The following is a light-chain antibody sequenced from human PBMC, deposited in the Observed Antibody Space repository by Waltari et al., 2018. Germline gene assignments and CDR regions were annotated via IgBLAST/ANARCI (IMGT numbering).Light chain of an antibody. CDR3: QQYYSTPGT. CDR2: GAS. CDR1: QSVLYSSNNKNY. J-gene: IGKJ3*01. Sequence: DIVMTQSPDSLAVSLGERATINCKSSQSVLYSSNNKNYLAWYQQKPGQPPKLLIYGASTRESGVPDRFSGSGSGTDFTLTISSLQAEDVAVYYCQQYYSTPGTFGPGTKVDIK. V-gene: IGKV4-1*01.